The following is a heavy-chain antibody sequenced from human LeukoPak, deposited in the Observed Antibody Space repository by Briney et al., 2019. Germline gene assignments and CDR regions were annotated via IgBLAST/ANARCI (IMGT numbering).Heavy chain of an antibody. D-gene: IGHD5-12*01. Sequence: PSETLSLTCTVSGGSISSDSYYWGWIRQPPGKGLEWIGSLYYSGDTYYNPSLSGRLTISVDTSKNQFSLKLSSVTAADTAVYYCARRSTTIRAASFDPWGQGTLVTVSS. V-gene: IGHV4-39*07. CDR1: GGSISSDSYY. CDR3: ARRSTTIRAASFDP. J-gene: IGHJ5*02. CDR2: LYYSGDT.